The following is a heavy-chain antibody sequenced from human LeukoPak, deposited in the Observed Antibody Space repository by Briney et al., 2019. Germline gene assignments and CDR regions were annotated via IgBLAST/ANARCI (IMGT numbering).Heavy chain of an antibody. D-gene: IGHD2-15*01. CDR2: ISYDGSNK. CDR1: GFTFSSYA. Sequence: GGSLRLSCAASGFTFSSYAMHWVRQAPGKGLEWVAVISYDGSNKYYADSVKGRFTISRDNSKNTLYLQMNSLRAEDTAVYYCARFFDDQGGVAATPSSYYYGMDVWGQGTTVTVSS. V-gene: IGHV3-30-3*01. J-gene: IGHJ6*02. CDR3: ARFFDDQGGVAATPSSYYYGMDV.